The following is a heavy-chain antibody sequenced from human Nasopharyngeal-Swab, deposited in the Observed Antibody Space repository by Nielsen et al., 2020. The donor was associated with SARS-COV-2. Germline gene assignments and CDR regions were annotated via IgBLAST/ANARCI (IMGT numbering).Heavy chain of an antibody. J-gene: IGHJ5*02. CDR3: ARDAGYGSGTGVDP. CDR2: IYYSGST. CDR1: GGSISSYY. D-gene: IGHD3-10*01. V-gene: IGHV4-59*01. Sequence: SETLSLTCTVSGGSISSYYWSWIRQPSGKGLEWIGYIYYSGSTNYNPSLKSRVTISVDTSKNQFSLKLSSVTAADTAVYYCARDAGYGSGTGVDPWGQGTLVTVSS.